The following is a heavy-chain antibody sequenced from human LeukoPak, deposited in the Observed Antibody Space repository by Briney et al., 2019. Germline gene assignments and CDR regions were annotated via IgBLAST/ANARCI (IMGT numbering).Heavy chain of an antibody. CDR1: GFTFSSYA. CDR3: ARDSYCSGGSCYSGFDY. Sequence: GRSLRLSCAASGFTFSSYAMHWVRQAPGKGLEWVAVISYDGSSKYYADSVKGRFTISRDNSKNTLYLQMNSLRAEDTAVYYCARDSYCSGGSCYSGFDYWGQGTLVTVSS. CDR2: ISYDGSSK. V-gene: IGHV3-30-3*01. D-gene: IGHD2-15*01. J-gene: IGHJ4*02.